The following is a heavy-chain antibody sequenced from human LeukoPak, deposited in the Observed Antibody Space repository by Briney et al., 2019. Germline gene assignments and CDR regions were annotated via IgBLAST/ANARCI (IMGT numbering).Heavy chain of an antibody. CDR3: ARDRVSSSWYAFDI. Sequence: GASVKVSCKASGGTFSSYAISWVRQAPGQGLEWMGGIIPIFGTANYAQKFQGRVTITTDESTSTAYMELSSLRSEDTAVYYCARDRVSSSWYAFDIWGQGTMVTVSS. D-gene: IGHD6-13*01. CDR2: IIPIFGTA. CDR1: GGTFSSYA. J-gene: IGHJ3*02. V-gene: IGHV1-69*05.